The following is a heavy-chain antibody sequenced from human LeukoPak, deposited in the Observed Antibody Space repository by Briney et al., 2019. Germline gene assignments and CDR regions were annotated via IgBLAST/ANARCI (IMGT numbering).Heavy chain of an antibody. Sequence: GASVKVSCKASGYTFTSYGISWVRQAPGQGLEWMGWISAYNGNTNYAQKLQGRVTMTTDTSTSTAYMELRSLRSDDTAVYYCARAGKASVVTAPDFDYWGQGTLVTVSS. D-gene: IGHD2-21*02. CDR1: GYTFTSYG. V-gene: IGHV1-18*01. CDR3: ARAGKASVVTAPDFDY. J-gene: IGHJ4*02. CDR2: ISAYNGNT.